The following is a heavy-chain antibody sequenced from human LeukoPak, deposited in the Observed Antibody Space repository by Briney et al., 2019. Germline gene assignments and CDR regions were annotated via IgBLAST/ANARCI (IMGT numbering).Heavy chain of an antibody. CDR1: GFTFSTFG. CDR2: ISSSSGTI. D-gene: IGHD1-26*01. V-gene: IGHV3-48*02. J-gene: IGHJ4*02. CDR3: AKIKSGNYGPFDY. Sequence: GGSLRLSWAASGFTFSTFGMNWVRQAPEKGLEWVSHISSSSGTIFYADSVKGRFTVSRDNTENSLYLQMNSLRDEDTAVYYCAKIKSGNYGPFDYWGQGTLVTVSS.